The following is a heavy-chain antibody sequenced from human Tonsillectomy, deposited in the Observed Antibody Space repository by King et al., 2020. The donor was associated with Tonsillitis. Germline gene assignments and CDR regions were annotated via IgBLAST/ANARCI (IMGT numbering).Heavy chain of an antibody. D-gene: IGHD2-2*02. CDR3: VKGPSCSKIFCYTAHFDY. V-gene: IGHV3-64D*06. CDR1: GFIFCSYE. CDR2: ISNNGIT. Sequence: VQLVESGGGVVQPGGSLRLSRSASGFIFCSYEMHWGRQAPGKGLGVGSGISNNGITKYADHAKGRFTISSDKSKNTLYLKMSSLGAEDTAVYYCVKGPSCSKIFCYTAHFDYWGQGILVTVSS. J-gene: IGHJ4*02.